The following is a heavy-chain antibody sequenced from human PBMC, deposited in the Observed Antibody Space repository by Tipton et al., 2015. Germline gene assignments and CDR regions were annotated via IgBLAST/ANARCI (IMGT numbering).Heavy chain of an antibody. CDR2: VFHTGAT. CDR3: ACQDYDSLTRDYQTVDY. D-gene: IGHD3-9*01. CDR1: GYSISSGYY. V-gene: IGHV4-38-2*01. Sequence: TLSLTCDVSGYSISSGYYWGWIRQPPGKGLQWVGNVFHTGATSYNSSLKSRLTFSIDTSKNQVSLRLSPVTAADTAVYYCACQDYDSLTRDYQTVDYWGQGTLVTVSS. J-gene: IGHJ4*02.